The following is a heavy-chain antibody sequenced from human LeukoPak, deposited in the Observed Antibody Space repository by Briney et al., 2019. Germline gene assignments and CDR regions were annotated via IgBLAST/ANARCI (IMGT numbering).Heavy chain of an antibody. J-gene: IGHJ4*02. CDR3: AKSSPMTMVRGANDY. CDR2: ISGSGDST. V-gene: IGHV3-23*01. Sequence: GGSLRLSCAASGFTFSSYAMSWVRQAPGKGLEWVSSISGSGDSTYYADSVKGRFTISRDNSVNTLNLQMNSLRAEDTAVYYCAKSSPMTMVRGANDYWGQGTLVTVSS. D-gene: IGHD3-10*01. CDR1: GFTFSSYA.